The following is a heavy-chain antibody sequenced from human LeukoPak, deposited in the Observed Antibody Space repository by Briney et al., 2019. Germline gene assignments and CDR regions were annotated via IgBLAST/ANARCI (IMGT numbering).Heavy chain of an antibody. Sequence: GGSLRLSCAASGFTFSNYAMTWVRQAPGKGPEWLASISGSGGSTYSADSVKGRLGISRDNSRNTMYLQMDSLRAEDTAVYYCAKEYDSGGYGANFDYWGQGTLVPVSS. D-gene: IGHD3-10*01. CDR3: AKEYDSGGYGANFDY. CDR2: ISGSGGST. CDR1: GFTFSNYA. J-gene: IGHJ4*02. V-gene: IGHV3-23*01.